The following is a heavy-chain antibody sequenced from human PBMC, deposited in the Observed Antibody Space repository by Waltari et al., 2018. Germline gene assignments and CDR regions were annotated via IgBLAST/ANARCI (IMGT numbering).Heavy chain of an antibody. V-gene: IGHV4-39*02. D-gene: IGHD5-12*01. CDR3: ATYIGASIGTAAFDV. CDR1: GGSITSNRHY. J-gene: IGHJ3*01. CDR2: MSYNGAT. Sequence: QLQLQESGPGLGKPSETLSLTCIVSGGSITSNRHYWAWIRQPPGQGLAWIGTMSYNGATYSSPSLKSRVTVSRDTSKNHLSLKLGSVTAADTAVYYCATYIGASIGTAAFDVWGQGTMVTGSS.